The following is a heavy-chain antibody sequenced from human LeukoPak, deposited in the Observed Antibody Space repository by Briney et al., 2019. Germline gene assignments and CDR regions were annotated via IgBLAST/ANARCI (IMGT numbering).Heavy chain of an antibody. J-gene: IGHJ6*03. CDR1: GFTVSTNY. Sequence: RGSLRLSCAASGFTVSTNYMTWIRQAPGKGLEWVSVMYTLGNTNYADSVRGRFTISRDNSKNTLYLQMNSLRAEDTAVYYCAGYGGSYPYYMDVWGKGTTVTISS. CDR3: AGYGGSYPYYMDV. V-gene: IGHV3-66*01. CDR2: MYTLGNT. D-gene: IGHD1-26*01.